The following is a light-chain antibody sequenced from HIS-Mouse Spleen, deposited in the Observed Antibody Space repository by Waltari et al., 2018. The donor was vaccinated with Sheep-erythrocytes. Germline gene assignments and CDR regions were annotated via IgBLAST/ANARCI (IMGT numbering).Light chain of an antibody. Sequence: GQRVTISCSGRSSNIGSNTVNWYQQLPGTAPKLLIYSNNQRPSGVPDRFSGSKSGTSASLAISGLQSEDEADYYCAAWDDSLNGVVFGGGTKLTVL. V-gene: IGLV1-44*01. CDR2: SNN. CDR3: AAWDDSLNGVV. CDR1: SSNIGSNT. J-gene: IGLJ2*01.